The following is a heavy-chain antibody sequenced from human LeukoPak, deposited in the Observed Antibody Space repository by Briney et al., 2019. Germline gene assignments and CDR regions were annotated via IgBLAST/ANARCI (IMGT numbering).Heavy chain of an antibody. CDR3: ARVRGYSYVYWGFDY. D-gene: IGHD5-18*01. CDR1: GGSISNYY. J-gene: IGHJ4*02. Sequence: SETLSLTCTVSGGSISNYYWSWIRQPPGKGLEWIAYIYYTGSTNYNPSLKSRVTISVDTSKNQFSLKLSSVTAADTAVYYCARVRGYSYVYWGFDYWGQGTLVTVSS. CDR2: IYYTGST. V-gene: IGHV4-59*12.